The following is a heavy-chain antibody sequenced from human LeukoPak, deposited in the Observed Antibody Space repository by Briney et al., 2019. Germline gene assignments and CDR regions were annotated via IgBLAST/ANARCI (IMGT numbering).Heavy chain of an antibody. CDR3: ARDSGSGSNDY. Sequence: ASVKVSCKASGYTFASYAIHWVRQAPGQRLEWMGWISAGDGNTKYSQNFQGRVTFISNTSATTAFMELSSLRSEDAAVYYCARDSGSGSNDYWGQGTLVTVSS. J-gene: IGHJ4*02. D-gene: IGHD1-26*01. CDR2: ISAGDGNT. CDR1: GYTFASYA. V-gene: IGHV1-3*01.